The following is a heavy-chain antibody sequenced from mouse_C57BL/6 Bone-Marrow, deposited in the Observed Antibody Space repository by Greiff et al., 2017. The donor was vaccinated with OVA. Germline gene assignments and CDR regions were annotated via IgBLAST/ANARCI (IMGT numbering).Heavy chain of an antibody. CDR1: GYTFTSYG. Sequence: VQRVESGAELARPGASVKLSCKASGYTFTSYGISWVKQRTGQGLEWIGEIYPRSGNTYYNEKFKGKATLTADKSSSTAYMELRSLTSEDSAVYFCARSRYYGSSYEYFDVWGTGTTVTVSS. V-gene: IGHV1-81*01. CDR2: IYPRSGNT. J-gene: IGHJ1*03. CDR3: ARSRYYGSSYEYFDV. D-gene: IGHD1-1*01.